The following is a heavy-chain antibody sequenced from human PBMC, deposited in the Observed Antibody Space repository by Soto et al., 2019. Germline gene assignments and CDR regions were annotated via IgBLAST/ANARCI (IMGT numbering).Heavy chain of an antibody. CDR1: GGSISSGDYY. D-gene: IGHD6-19*01. J-gene: IGHJ4*02. V-gene: IGHV4-30-4*01. CDR3: ARDALEYSSGWYIDY. Sequence: QVQLQESGPGLVKPSQTLSLTCTVSGGSISSGDYYWSWIRQPPGKGLEWIGYIYYSGSTYYNPSLKSRVTISVDTSKNQFSLKLSPVTAADTAVYYCARDALEYSSGWYIDYWGQGTLVTVSS. CDR2: IYYSGST.